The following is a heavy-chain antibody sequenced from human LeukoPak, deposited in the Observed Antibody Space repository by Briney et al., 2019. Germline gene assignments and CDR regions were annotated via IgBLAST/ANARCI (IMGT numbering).Heavy chain of an antibody. CDR3: ALAAAGTTQNDY. J-gene: IGHJ4*02. V-gene: IGHV1-69*13. Sequence: GASVKVSCKASGGTFSSYAISWVRQAPGQGLEWMGGIIPIFGTANYAQKFQGRVTITADESTSTAYMELSSLRSEGTAVYYCALAAAGTTQNDYWGQGTLVTVSS. D-gene: IGHD6-13*01. CDR1: GGTFSSYA. CDR2: IIPIFGTA.